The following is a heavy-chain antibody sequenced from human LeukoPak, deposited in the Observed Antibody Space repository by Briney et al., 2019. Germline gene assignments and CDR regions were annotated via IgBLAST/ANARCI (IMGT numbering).Heavy chain of an antibody. V-gene: IGHV1-2*02. D-gene: IGHD6-19*01. CDR3: ARPDTSGWYPLFDY. CDR1: GYTFTGYC. J-gene: IGHJ4*02. Sequence: ASVKVSCKASGYTFTGYCMHWVRQAPGQGLEWMGWINPNSGYTNYAQKFQGRVTMTRDTSISTAYMELSRLRSDDTAVYYCARPDTSGWYPLFDYWGQGTLVTVSS. CDR2: INPNSGYT.